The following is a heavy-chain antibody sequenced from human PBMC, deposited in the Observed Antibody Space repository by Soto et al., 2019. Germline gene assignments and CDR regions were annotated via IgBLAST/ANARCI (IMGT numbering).Heavy chain of an antibody. J-gene: IGHJ4*02. CDR2: IYDNWSS. D-gene: IGHD2-8*01. CDR3: ARRMGRTVMSYFDN. V-gene: IGHV4-59*08. CDR1: GGSISSYY. Sequence: SETLSLTCTVSGGSISSYYWDWIRQSPGKPLEWIGYIYDNWSSNYNPSLKSRVTLSVDTSNNQLSLKLRTVTAADTAVYYCARRMGRTVMSYFDNWGPGALVTVSS.